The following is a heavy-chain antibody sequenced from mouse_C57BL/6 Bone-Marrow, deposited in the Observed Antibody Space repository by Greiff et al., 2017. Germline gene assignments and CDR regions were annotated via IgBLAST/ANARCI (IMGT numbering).Heavy chain of an antibody. V-gene: IGHV1-15*01. CDR3: TKLGFYFDY. CDR1: GYTFTDYE. CDR2: MDPETGGT. J-gene: IGHJ2*01. D-gene: IGHD1-3*01. Sequence: VQLQQSGAELVRPGASVTLSCKASGYTFTDYEMHWVKQTPVHGLEWIGAMDPETGGTAYNQKVKGKAILTADNAARPAYMELRSLTSEDSAVYYCTKLGFYFDYWGQGTTLTVSS.